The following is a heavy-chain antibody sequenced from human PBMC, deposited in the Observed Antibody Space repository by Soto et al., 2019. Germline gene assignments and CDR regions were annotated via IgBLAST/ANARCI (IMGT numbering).Heavy chain of an antibody. CDR2: IKSKTDGGTT. CDR3: TTYLTTGTTGSADSFDI. D-gene: IGHD1-7*01. Sequence: SVSNAWMNWVRQAPGKGLEWVGRIKSKTDGGTTDYAAPVKGRFTISRDDSKNTLYLQMNSLKTEDTAVYYCTTYLTTGTTGSADSFDIWGKGTMVPVSS. CDR1: SVSNAW. V-gene: IGHV3-15*07. J-gene: IGHJ3*02.